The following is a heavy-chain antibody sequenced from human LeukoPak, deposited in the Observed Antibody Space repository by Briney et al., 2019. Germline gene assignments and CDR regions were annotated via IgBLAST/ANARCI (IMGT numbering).Heavy chain of an antibody. Sequence: GGSLRLSCTASGFIFSNYWMTWVRQAPGKGLEWAAQINQDGSKEYYIDSVKARFSISRDNARNSLSLQMNSLRAEDTAVYYCVRDGGVGGYDLLDYWGQGTLVTVSS. CDR2: INQDGSKE. D-gene: IGHD5-12*01. CDR3: VRDGGVGGYDLLDY. J-gene: IGHJ4*02. CDR1: GFIFSNYW. V-gene: IGHV3-7*01.